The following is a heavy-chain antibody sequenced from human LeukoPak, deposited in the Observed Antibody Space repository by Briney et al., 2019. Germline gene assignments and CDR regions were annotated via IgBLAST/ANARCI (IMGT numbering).Heavy chain of an antibody. D-gene: IGHD3-10*01. Sequence: PGGSLRLSCAASTFAFSSYAMTWVRQAPGKGLEWVSSITGSGAGTSYADSVKGRFTVSRDNSKNTLYLQMNSLRAEDTAVYYCARPSPPSGSYQSWGQGTLVTVSS. CDR2: ITGSGAGT. CDR3: ARPSPPSGSYQS. V-gene: IGHV3-23*01. J-gene: IGHJ5*02. CDR1: TFAFSSYA.